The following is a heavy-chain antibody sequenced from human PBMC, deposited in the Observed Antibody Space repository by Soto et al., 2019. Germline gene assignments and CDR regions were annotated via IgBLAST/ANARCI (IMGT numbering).Heavy chain of an antibody. V-gene: IGHV3-33*05. CDR2: TSYDGRNN. D-gene: IGHD3-16*01. J-gene: IGHJ4*02. CDR1: GFTFRSYV. CDR3: SLGVTRGGVDV. Sequence: QVQLVESGGGVVQPGTSLRLSCVGSGFTFRSYVIHWVRQAPGKGLEWVALTSYDGRNNFYADSVKGRFTISRDNSRNTVELQLDSLSLEDTSLYYCSLGVTRGGVDVWGQATLVSVSS.